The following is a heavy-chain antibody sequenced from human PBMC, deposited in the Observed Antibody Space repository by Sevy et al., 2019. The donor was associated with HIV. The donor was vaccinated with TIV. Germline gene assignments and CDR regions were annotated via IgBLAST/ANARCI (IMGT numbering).Heavy chain of an antibody. D-gene: IGHD2-15*01. Sequence: GGSLRLSCAASGFTFSTSTMNWVRQAPGKGLGRVSLLTRSGSYIPYADSVKGRFTISRDNAKNSVFLQMNSLRVEDTAVYYCVRDGWNYWGHGTLVTVSS. CDR3: VRDGWNY. J-gene: IGHJ4*01. CDR2: LTRSGSYI. V-gene: IGHV3-21*01. CDR1: GFTFSTST.